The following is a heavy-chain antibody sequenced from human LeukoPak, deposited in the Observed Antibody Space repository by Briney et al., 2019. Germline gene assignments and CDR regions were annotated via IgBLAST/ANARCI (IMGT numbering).Heavy chain of an antibody. CDR2: IYYSGST. CDR3: ARVLTQLWFFHY. Sequence: SETLSLTCTVSGGSISSGGYYWSWIRQHPGKGLEWIGYIYYSGSTYYNPSLKSRVTISVDTSKNQFSLKLSSVTAADTAVYYCARVLTQLWFFHYWGQGTLVTVSS. J-gene: IGHJ4*02. V-gene: IGHV4-31*03. CDR1: GGSISSGGYY. D-gene: IGHD5-18*01.